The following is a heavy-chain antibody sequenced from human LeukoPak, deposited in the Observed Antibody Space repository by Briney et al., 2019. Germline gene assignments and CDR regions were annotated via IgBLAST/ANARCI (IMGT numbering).Heavy chain of an antibody. CDR1: GFTFSSYG. V-gene: IGHV3-30*18. CDR2: ISYDGSNK. CDR3: AKDLYGDFAYYFDH. J-gene: IGHJ4*02. D-gene: IGHD4-17*01. Sequence: GGSLRLSCAASGFTFSSYGMHWVRQAPGKGLEWVAVISYDGSNKYYADSVKGRFTISRDNAKNSLYLQMNNLRPEDMAFYYCAKDLYGDFAYYFDHWGQGTLVTVSS.